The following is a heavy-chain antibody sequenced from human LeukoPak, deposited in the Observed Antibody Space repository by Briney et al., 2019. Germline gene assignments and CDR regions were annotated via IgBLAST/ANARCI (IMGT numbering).Heavy chain of an antibody. CDR3: ARDNIAAAGKGSY. V-gene: IGHV3-21*01. CDR2: ISSSSSYI. J-gene: IGHJ4*02. D-gene: IGHD6-13*01. Sequence: GGSLRLSCAASGFTFSSYSMNWVRQAPGKGLEWVSSISSSSSYIYYADSVKGRFTISRDNAKNSLYLQMNSLRAEDTAVYYCARDNIAAAGKGSYWGQGTLVTVSS. CDR1: GFTFSSYS.